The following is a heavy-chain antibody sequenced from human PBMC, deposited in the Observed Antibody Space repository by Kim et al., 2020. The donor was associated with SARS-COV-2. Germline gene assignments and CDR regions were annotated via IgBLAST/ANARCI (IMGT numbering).Heavy chain of an antibody. V-gene: IGHV3-48*03. CDR3: AREKGFWSGYYNDAFDY. J-gene: IGHJ4*02. D-gene: IGHD3-3*01. Sequence: GGSLRLSCAASGFTFSSYEMNWVRQAPGKGLEWVSYISSSGSTIYYADSVKGRFTISRDNAKNSLYLQMNSLRAEYTAVYYCAREKGFWSGYYNDAFDYWGQGTLVTVSS. CDR2: ISSSGSTI. CDR1: GFTFSSYE.